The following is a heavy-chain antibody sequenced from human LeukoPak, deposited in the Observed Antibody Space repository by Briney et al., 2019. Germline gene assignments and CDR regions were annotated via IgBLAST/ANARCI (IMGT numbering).Heavy chain of an antibody. CDR3: ARGPGSSGGYYVGDF. Sequence: GGSLSLSCSLAGFTFISHLMHWSPQPPGKGLMWVSRICGNGTYESYADSVRGRFTNPRDKDKKTVYLQIKSLSVEDTAVYYCARGPGSSGGYYVGDFWGQGTLVTVFS. J-gene: IGHJ4*02. D-gene: IGHD1-26*01. V-gene: IGHV3-74*01. CDR1: GFTFISHL. CDR2: ICGNGTYE.